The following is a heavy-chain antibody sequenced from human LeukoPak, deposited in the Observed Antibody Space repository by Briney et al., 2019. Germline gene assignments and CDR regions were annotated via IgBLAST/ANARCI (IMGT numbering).Heavy chain of an antibody. J-gene: IGHJ3*02. D-gene: IGHD2-15*01. CDR1: GFTFSSYA. CDR2: ISGSGGST. V-gene: IGHV3-23*01. Sequence: GGSLRLSCAASGFTFSSYAMSWVRQAPGKGLEWVSAISGSGGSTYYADSVKGRFTISRDNSKNTLYLQMNSLRAEDTAVYYCAKGLFGSVVVVAKTPRRAFDIWGQGTMVTVSS. CDR3: AKGLFGSVVVVAKTPRRAFDI.